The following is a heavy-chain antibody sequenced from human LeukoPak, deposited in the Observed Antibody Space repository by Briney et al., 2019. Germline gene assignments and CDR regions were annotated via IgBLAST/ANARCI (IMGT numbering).Heavy chain of an antibody. CDR2: VSSSSTSI. J-gene: IGHJ6*03. D-gene: IGHD1-14*01. CDR3: AKPVIPSSYPETYYMDV. V-gene: IGHV3-21*01. Sequence: GGSLRLSCVASGCSFSIYSMNWVRQAPGKGLEWVSSVSSSSTSIYYADSVKGRFTISRDDSKHTLYLQMHILRAEDTALYYCAKPVIPSSYPETYYMDVWGKGTTVTVS. CDR1: GCSFSIYS.